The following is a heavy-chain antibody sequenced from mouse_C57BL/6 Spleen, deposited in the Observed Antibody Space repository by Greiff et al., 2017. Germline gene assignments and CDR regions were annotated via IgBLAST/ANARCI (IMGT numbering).Heavy chain of an antibody. CDR2: INPSNGGT. Sequence: QVQLQQPGTELVKPGASVKLSCKASGYTFTSYWLHWVKQRPGQGLEWIGNINPSNGGTNYNEKFKSKATLTVDKSSSTAYVQLSILTSEDSAVYDCARSESIYDPAWLAYWGQGTLVTGSA. V-gene: IGHV1-53*01. CDR3: ARSESIYDPAWLAY. D-gene: IGHD2-3*01. CDR1: GYTFTSYW. J-gene: IGHJ3*01.